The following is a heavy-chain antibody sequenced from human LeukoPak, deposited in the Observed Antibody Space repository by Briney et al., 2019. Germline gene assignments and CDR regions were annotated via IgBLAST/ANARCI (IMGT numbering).Heavy chain of an antibody. CDR1: GGSFSGYY. J-gene: IGHJ4*02. D-gene: IGHD3-3*01. Sequence: PSETLSLTCAVYGGSFSGYYWSWIRQPPGKGLEWIGYIYYSGSTNYNPSLKSRVTISVDTSKNQFSLKLSSVTAADTAVYYCAGGVRFFDYWGQGTLVTVSS. CDR3: AGGVRFFDY. CDR2: IYYSGST. V-gene: IGHV4-59*01.